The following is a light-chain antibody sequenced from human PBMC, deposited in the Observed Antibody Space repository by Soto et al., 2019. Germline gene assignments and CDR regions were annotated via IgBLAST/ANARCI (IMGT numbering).Light chain of an antibody. V-gene: IGKV3-11*01. J-gene: IGKJ4*02. Sequence: EIVLTQSPATLSLSPGERATLSCRASQSINIYLAWYQQRPGQAPRLLIYDASNRAPGIPPRFSASGSGTDLTLTIRSLEPEDFVVYYCQQRNNWPLTFGGGTKVEIK. CDR2: DAS. CDR1: QSINIY. CDR3: QQRNNWPLT.